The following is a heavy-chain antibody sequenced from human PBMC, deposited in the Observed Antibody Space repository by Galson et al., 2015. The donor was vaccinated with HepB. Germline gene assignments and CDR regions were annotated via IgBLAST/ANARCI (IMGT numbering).Heavy chain of an antibody. CDR1: GFTFSSYG. V-gene: IGHV3-33*01. J-gene: IGHJ4*02. D-gene: IGHD1-14*01. CDR2: IWYDGSHK. Sequence: SLRLSCAASGFTFSSYGMHWVRQAPGKGLEWVALIWYDGSHKYYADSVKGRFTISRDNSKNTLYLQMNSLRAEDTALYYCARDHITSIIEFYFDYWGQGSLVTVSS. CDR3: ARDHITSIIEFYFDY.